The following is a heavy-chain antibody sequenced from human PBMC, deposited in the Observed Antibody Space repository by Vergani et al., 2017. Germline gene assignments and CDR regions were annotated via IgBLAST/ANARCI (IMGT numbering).Heavy chain of an antibody. CDR1: GFTFSSYG. V-gene: IGHV3-33*01. D-gene: IGHD6-13*01. J-gene: IGHJ6*02. Sequence: QVQLVESGGGVVQPGRSLRLSCAASGFTFSSYGMHWVRQAPGKGLEGVAVIWYDGSNKYYADSVKGRFTISRDNSKNTLYLQMNSLRAEDTAVYYCAGARAAAGTYYYYGMDVWGQGTTVTVSS. CDR3: AGARAAAGTYYYYGMDV. CDR2: IWYDGSNK.